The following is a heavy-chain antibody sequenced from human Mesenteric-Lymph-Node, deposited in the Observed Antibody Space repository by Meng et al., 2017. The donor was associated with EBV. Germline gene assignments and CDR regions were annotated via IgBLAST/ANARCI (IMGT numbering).Heavy chain of an antibody. Sequence: GNRLGSGGGWVRAVGPLRLSGAVSGSTCSVNDTSGARQAPGKGLVWDSVHYGGGTTNYTDSVKGRFTISRDDSKNTLYLQINSLRAEDTAVYYCARTHSADYLRAADCWGQGALVTVSS. CDR1: GSTCSVND. J-gene: IGHJ4*02. CDR2: HYGGGTT. CDR3: ARTHSADYLRAADC. D-gene: IGHD1-26*01. V-gene: IGHV3-53*01.